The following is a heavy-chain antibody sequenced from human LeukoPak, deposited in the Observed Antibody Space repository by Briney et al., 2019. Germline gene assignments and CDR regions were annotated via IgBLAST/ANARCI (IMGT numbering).Heavy chain of an antibody. V-gene: IGHV3-30*03. CDR2: ISYDGSNK. J-gene: IGHJ6*02. CDR1: GFTFSSYG. D-gene: IGHD2-21*02. CDR3: ARVGDAYYFGMDV. Sequence: GGSLRLSCAASGFTFSSYGMHWVRQAPGKGLEWVAVISYDGSNKYYADSVKGRFTISRDNSKNTLYLQMNSLRAEDTAVYYCARVGDAYYFGMDVWGQGTTVTVSS.